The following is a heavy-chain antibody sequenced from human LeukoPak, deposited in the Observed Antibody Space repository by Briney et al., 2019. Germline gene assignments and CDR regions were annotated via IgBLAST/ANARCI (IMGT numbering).Heavy chain of an antibody. J-gene: IGHJ6*03. CDR3: AKDRWYCSSTSCYDLSYYYYYYMDV. CDR1: GFTFSSYG. CDR2: IRYDGSNK. D-gene: IGHD2-2*01. V-gene: IGHV3-30*02. Sequence: GGSLRLSCAASGFTFSSYGMHWVRQAPGKGLEWVAFIRYDGSNKYYADSVKGRFTISRDNSKNTLYLQMNSLRAEDTAVYYCAKDRWYCSSTSCYDLSYYYYYYMDVWGKGTTVTVSS.